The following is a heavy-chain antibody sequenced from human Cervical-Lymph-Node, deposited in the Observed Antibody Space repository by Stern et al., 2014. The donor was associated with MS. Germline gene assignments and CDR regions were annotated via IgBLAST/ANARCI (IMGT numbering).Heavy chain of an antibody. CDR3: ASAAYSSSQVSWFDR. J-gene: IGHJ5*02. D-gene: IGHD6-13*01. Sequence: QVQLQQWGAGPVKPSETLSLTCAVYGGSFSDFYWTWIRQPPGKALAWIGEINHSGSTNYNPSLRSRVTIFVDTARTEFSLRLRSVTAADTAVYYCASAAYSSSQVSWFDRWGQGTLVTVSS. CDR1: GGSFSDFY. CDR2: INHSGST. V-gene: IGHV4-34*01.